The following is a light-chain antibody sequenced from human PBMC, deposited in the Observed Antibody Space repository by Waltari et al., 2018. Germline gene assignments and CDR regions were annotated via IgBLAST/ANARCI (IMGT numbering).Light chain of an antibody. J-gene: IGKJ1*01. Sequence: IQMTQSQSSLSASIGDRVTITCRASESISSSLDWYQQKPGKAPKLLISAVSRWQSGVPSRFSGSGSGTDFTLTISSLQPEDVATFYCQQSLRTPRTFGQGTKVEI. CDR2: AVS. V-gene: IGKV1-39*01. CDR1: ESISSS. CDR3: QQSLRTPRT.